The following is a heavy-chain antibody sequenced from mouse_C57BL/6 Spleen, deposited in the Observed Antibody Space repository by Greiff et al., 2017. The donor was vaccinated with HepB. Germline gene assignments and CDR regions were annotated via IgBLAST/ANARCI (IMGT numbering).Heavy chain of an antibody. CDR1: GFTFSSYA. CDR3: ARPIYDGYYFDY. Sequence: DVKLVESGGGLVKPGGSLKLSCAASGFTFSSYAMSWVRQTPEKRLEWVATISDGGSYTYYPDNVKGRFTISRDNAKNNLYLQMSHLKSEDTAMYYCARPIYDGYYFDYWGQGTTLTVSS. J-gene: IGHJ2*01. D-gene: IGHD2-3*01. V-gene: IGHV5-4*03. CDR2: ISDGGSYT.